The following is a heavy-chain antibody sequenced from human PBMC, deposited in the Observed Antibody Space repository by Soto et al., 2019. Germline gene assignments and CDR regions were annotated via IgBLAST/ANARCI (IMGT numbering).Heavy chain of an antibody. J-gene: IGHJ6*02. Sequence: SEALSLTCAVYGGSFSGYYWSWIRQPPWKGLEWIGEINHSGSTNYNPSLKSRVTISVDTSKNQFSLKLSSVTAADTAVYYCARGPSPLYCSGGSCYFYYYYYGMDVWGQGTTVPVSS. CDR1: GGSFSGYY. V-gene: IGHV4-34*01. CDR3: ARGPSPLYCSGGSCYFYYYYYGMDV. D-gene: IGHD2-15*01. CDR2: INHSGST.